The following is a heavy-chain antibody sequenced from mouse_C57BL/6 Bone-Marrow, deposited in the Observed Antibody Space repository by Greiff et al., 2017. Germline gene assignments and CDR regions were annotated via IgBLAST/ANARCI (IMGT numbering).Heavy chain of an antibody. CDR1: GYTFTDYY. CDR2: IYPGSGNS. Sequence: VQLQQSGAELVRPGASVKLSCKASGYTFTDYYINWVKQRPGQGLEWIARIYPGSGNSYYNEKFKGKATVTAEKSSSTAYMQLSSLTSEDSAVYFCARTYDYDEAMDYWGQGTSVTVSS. J-gene: IGHJ4*01. D-gene: IGHD2-4*01. V-gene: IGHV1-76*01. CDR3: ARTYDYDEAMDY.